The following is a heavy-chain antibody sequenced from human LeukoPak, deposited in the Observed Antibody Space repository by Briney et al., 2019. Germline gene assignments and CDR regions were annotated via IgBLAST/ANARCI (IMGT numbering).Heavy chain of an antibody. CDR2: IWYDGSNK. V-gene: IGHV3-33*01. D-gene: IGHD3-3*01. CDR3: ARVGSNDFWSGYYRNYYYYGMDV. CDR1: GFTFSSYG. Sequence: GGSLRLSCAASGFTFSSYGMHWVRQAPGKGLEWVAVIWYDGSNKYYADSVKGRFTISRDNSKNTLYLQMNSLRAEDTAVYYCARVGSNDFWSGYYRNYYYYGMDVWGQGTTVTVSS. J-gene: IGHJ6*02.